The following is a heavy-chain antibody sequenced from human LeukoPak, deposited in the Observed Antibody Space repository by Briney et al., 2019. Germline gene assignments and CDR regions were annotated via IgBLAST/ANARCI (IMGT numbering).Heavy chain of an antibody. CDR2: INHSGST. Sequence: SETLSLACTVSGGSISSSSYYWSWIRQPPGKGLEWIGEINHSGSTNYNPSLKSRVTISVDTSKNQFSLKLSSVTAADTAVYYCARGRRRGYSGYAGVYYYYGMDVWGQGTTVTVSS. CDR1: GGSISSSSYY. CDR3: ARGRRRGYSGYAGVYYYYGMDV. J-gene: IGHJ6*02. D-gene: IGHD5-12*01. V-gene: IGHV4-39*07.